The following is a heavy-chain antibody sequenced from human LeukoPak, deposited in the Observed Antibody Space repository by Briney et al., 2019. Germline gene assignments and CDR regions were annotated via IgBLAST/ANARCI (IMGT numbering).Heavy chain of an antibody. CDR2: ISSSNSYI. J-gene: IGHJ4*02. Sequence: GGSLRLSCAASGFTFSSYSMNWFRQAPGKWLEWVSSISSSNSYIYYEDSVKGRFTISRDNAKNSLYLQMNSLRAEDTAAYYCARGEKWELPIDYWGQGTLVTVSS. V-gene: IGHV3-21*06. D-gene: IGHD1-26*01. CDR1: GFTFSSYS. CDR3: ARGEKWELPIDY.